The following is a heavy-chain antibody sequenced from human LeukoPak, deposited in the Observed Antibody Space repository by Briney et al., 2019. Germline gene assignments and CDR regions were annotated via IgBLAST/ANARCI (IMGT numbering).Heavy chain of an antibody. CDR2: IIPIFGTA. J-gene: IGHJ6*03. CDR1: GGTFSSYA. V-gene: IGHV1-69*01. CDR3: ARAYSVVVPAALKSHYYYYYMDV. Sequence: SVKVSCKASGGTFSSYAISWVRQAPGQGLEWMGGIIPIFGTANYAQKFQGRVTITADESTSTAYMELSSLRSEDTAVYYCARAYSVVVPAALKSHYYYYYMDVWGKGTTVTVSS. D-gene: IGHD2-2*01.